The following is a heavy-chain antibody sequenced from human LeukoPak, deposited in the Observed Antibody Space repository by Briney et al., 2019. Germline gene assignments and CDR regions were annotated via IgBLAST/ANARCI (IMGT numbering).Heavy chain of an antibody. CDR1: GGSISSYY. CDR3: ARVVDYGDYPYYFDY. CDR2: IYYSGST. D-gene: IGHD4-17*01. J-gene: IGHJ4*02. Sequence: SETLSLTCTVSGGSISSYYWSWIRQPPGKGLEWIGYIYYSGSTNYNPSLKSRVTISVDTFKNQFSLKLSSVTAADTAVYYCARVVDYGDYPYYFDYWGQGTLVTVSS. V-gene: IGHV4-59*01.